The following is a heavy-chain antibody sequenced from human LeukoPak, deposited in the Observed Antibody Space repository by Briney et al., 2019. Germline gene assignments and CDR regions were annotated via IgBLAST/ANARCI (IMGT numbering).Heavy chain of an antibody. CDR2: IKPDGSNK. CDR3: AKNEAN. CDR1: GFTFSSYG. V-gene: IGHV3-30*02. Sequence: GGSLRLSCAASGFTFSSYGMHWVRQAPGKGLEWVALIKPDGSNKYYADSVKGRFTISRDNSKNTLYLQMNSLRGDDTAVYYCAKNEANWGQGTMVTVSS. J-gene: IGHJ3*01.